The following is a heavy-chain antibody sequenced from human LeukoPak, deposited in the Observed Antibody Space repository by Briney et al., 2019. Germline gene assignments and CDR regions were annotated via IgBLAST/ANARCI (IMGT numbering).Heavy chain of an antibody. J-gene: IGHJ4*02. CDR3: ARAFSHSSGYLN. CDR1: GFTFSSNY. Sequence: GGSLRLSCAASGFTFSSNYMSWVRQAPGKGLEWVSVIYSGGSTYYADSVKGRFTISRDNSKNTLYLQMNSLRAEDTAVYYCARAFSHSSGYLNWGQGTLVTVSS. CDR2: IYSGGST. V-gene: IGHV3-66*01. D-gene: IGHD3-22*01.